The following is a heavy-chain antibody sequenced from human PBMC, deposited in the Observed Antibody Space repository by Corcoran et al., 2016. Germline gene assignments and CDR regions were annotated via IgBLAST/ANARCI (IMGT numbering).Heavy chain of an antibody. CDR2: ISYDGSNK. CDR1: GFTFSSYG. J-gene: IGHJ4*02. V-gene: IGHV3-30*18. Sequence: QVQLVESGGGVVQPGRSLRLSCAASGFTFSSYGMHWVRQAPGKGLEWVAVISYDGSNKYYADSVKGRFTISRDNSKNTLYLQMNSLRAEDTAVYYCAKARYYYDSSGYPDWGQGTLVTVSS. CDR3: AKARYYYDSSGYPD. D-gene: IGHD3-22*01.